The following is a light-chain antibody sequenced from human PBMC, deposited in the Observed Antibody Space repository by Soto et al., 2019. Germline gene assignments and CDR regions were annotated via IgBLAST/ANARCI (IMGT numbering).Light chain of an antibody. V-gene: IGKV3-20*01. CDR1: QSVSSSY. CDR3: QQYGSSPRLT. J-gene: IGKJ4*01. CDR2: GAS. Sequence: EIVLTQSPGTLSLSPGERATLSCRASQSVSSSYLARYQQKLGQAPRLLIYGASSRATGIPDRFSGSGSGTDFTLTISRLEPEDFAVYYCQQYGSSPRLTFGGGTKVEIK.